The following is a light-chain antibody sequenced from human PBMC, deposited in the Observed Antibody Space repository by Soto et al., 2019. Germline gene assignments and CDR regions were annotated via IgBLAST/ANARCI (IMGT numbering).Light chain of an antibody. Sequence: DIQITHSPSTLSGSVGDRVTITCRACQTISSWLAWYQQKPGKAPKLLIYKASTLKSGVPSRFSGSGSGTEFTLTISSLQPDDFATYYCQHYNSYSEAFGQGTKVDIK. J-gene: IGKJ1*01. V-gene: IGKV1-5*03. CDR2: KAS. CDR3: QHYNSYSEA. CDR1: QTISSW.